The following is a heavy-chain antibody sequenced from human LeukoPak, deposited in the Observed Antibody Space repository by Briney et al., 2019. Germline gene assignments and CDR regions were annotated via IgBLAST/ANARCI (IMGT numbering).Heavy chain of an antibody. CDR2: ISGSGGST. CDR3: AKAHDGYYYDSSGYPDYFDY. CDR1: GFTFSSYG. D-gene: IGHD3-22*01. J-gene: IGHJ4*02. Sequence: GGSLRLSCAASGFTFSSYGTSWVRQAPGKGLEWVSAISGSGGSTYYADSVKGRFTISRDNSKNTLYLQMNSLRAEDTAVYYCAKAHDGYYYDSSGYPDYFDYWGQGTLVTVSS. V-gene: IGHV3-23*01.